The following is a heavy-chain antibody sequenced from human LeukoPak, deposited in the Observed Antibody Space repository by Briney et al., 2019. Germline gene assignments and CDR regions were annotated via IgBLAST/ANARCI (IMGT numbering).Heavy chain of an antibody. J-gene: IGHJ3*02. Sequence: GGSLRLSCAAAGFTFNTYGMHWLRQAPGKGLEWVANIKQDGSEKYYVDSVKGRFTISRDNAKNSLYLQMNSLRAEDTAVYYCARRVVVGYCSSTSCFDAFDIWGQGTMVTVSS. V-gene: IGHV3-7*01. D-gene: IGHD2-2*03. CDR3: ARRVVVGYCSSTSCFDAFDI. CDR1: GFTFNTYG. CDR2: IKQDGSEK.